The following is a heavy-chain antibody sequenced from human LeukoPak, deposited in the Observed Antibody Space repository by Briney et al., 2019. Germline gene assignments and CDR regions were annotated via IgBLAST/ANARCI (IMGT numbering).Heavy chain of an antibody. J-gene: IGHJ4*02. V-gene: IGHV1-18*01. CDR1: GYTFSTYG. CDR3: ARDLIVATNRSPVLEY. D-gene: IGHD5-12*01. Sequence: ASVKVSCKASGYTFSTYGIGWLRQAPGQGLEWMGWISAYNGNTNYAQKLQGRVTMTTDTSTSTAYMELRSLRSDDTAAYYCARDLIVATNRSPVLEYWGQGTLVTVSS. CDR2: ISAYNGNT.